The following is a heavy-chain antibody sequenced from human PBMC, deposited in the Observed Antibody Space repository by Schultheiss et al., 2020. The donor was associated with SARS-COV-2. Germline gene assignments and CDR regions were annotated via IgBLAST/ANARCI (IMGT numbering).Heavy chain of an antibody. CDR1: GGSFSGYY. V-gene: IGHV4-59*12. CDR2: IYYSGST. Sequence: SETLSLTCAVYGGSFSGYYWSWIRQPPGKGLEWIGYIYYSGSTNYNPSVKSRVTISVDTSKNQFSLKLSSVTAADTAVYYCARYYYYYYYMDVWGKGTTVTVSS. J-gene: IGHJ6*03. CDR3: ARYYYYYYYMDV.